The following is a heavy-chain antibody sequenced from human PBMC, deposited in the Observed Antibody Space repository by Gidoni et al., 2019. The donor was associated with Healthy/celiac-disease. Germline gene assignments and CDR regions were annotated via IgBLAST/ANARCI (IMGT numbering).Heavy chain of an antibody. V-gene: IGHV4-59*01. J-gene: IGHJ6*02. CDR3: ARGGRDGYNFPYYYGMDV. CDR1: GGSISSYY. Sequence: QVQLQESGPGLGKPSETLSLTCTVSGGSISSYYWSWIRQPPGKGLEWIGYIYYSGSTNYNPSLKSLVTISVDTSKTQFSLKLSSVTAADTAVYYCARGGRDGYNFPYYYGMDVWGQGTTVTVSS. D-gene: IGHD5-12*01. CDR2: IYYSGST.